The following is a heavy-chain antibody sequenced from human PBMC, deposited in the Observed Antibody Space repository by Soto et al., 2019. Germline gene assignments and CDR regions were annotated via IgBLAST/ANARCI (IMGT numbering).Heavy chain of an antibody. CDR3: ATALGNDYGDKEEDNY. CDR2: FDPEDGET. CDR1: GYTLTELS. V-gene: IGHV1-24*01. Sequence: ASVKVSCKVSGYTLTELSMHWVRQAPGKGLEWMGGFDPEDGETIYAQKFQGRVTMTEDTSTDTAYMELSSLRSEDTAVYYCATALGNDYGDKEEDNYWGQGTLVTVSS. D-gene: IGHD4-17*01. J-gene: IGHJ4*02.